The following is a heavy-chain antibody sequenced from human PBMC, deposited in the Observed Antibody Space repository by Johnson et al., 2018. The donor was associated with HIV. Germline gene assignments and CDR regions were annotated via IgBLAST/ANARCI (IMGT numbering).Heavy chain of an antibody. CDR1: GFTFSSYA. CDR2: ISYDGSNK. Sequence: SCAASGFTFSSYAMHWVRQAPGKGLEWVAVISYDGSNKYYADSVKGRFTISRDNSKNTLYLQMNSLRAEDTAVYYCAREELEPDVFDIWGQGTMVTVSS. J-gene: IGHJ3*02. CDR3: AREELEPDVFDI. D-gene: IGHD1-1*01. V-gene: IGHV3-30-3*01.